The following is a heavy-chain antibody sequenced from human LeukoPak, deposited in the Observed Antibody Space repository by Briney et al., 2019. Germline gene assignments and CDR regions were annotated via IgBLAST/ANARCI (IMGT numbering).Heavy chain of an antibody. CDR1: GGSISSGSYC. V-gene: IGHV4-39*07. CDR3: ARDKTFEVVNFFDS. Sequence: SETLSLTRTVPGGSISSGSYCWSWLRHPPGKRLEWIGSIYYSGSTYYSASLKSRITVSLDTSKNQFSLKLSSVTAADTAVYYCARDKTFEVVNFFDSWGQGTLVTVSS. J-gene: IGHJ4*02. CDR2: IYYSGST. D-gene: IGHD3-3*01.